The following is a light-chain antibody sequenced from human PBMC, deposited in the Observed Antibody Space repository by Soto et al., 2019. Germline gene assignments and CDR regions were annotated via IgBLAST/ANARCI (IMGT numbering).Light chain of an antibody. CDR2: GAS. V-gene: IGKV3-20*01. J-gene: IGKJ5*01. Sequence: EIVLTQSPGTLSLSPGDGASLSCGASQSVSNNYLAWYQQKPGQAPRLLVYGASTRATGIPDRFSGSGSGTDFILSISGLEPADFAVYYCQQYAAHPVTFGQGTRLEI. CDR1: QSVSNNY. CDR3: QQYAAHPVT.